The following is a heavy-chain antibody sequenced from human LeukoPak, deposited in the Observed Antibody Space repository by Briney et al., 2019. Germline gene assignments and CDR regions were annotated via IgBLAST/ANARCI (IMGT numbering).Heavy chain of an antibody. CDR2: ISSSSSPI. Sequence: PGGSLRLSCAASGFSFSSYSMNWVRQAPGKGLEWVSYISSSSSPIYYADSVKGRFTISRDDARNSLYLQMNSLRAEDTAVYYCARDKEWVLFDWFDPWGQGTLVTVSS. V-gene: IGHV3-48*01. J-gene: IGHJ5*02. CDR3: ARDKEWVLFDWFDP. CDR1: GFSFSSYS. D-gene: IGHD3-3*01.